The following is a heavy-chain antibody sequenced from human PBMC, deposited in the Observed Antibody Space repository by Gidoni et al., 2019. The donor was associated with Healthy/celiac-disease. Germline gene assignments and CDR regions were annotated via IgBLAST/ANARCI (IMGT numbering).Heavy chain of an antibody. J-gene: IGHJ4*02. V-gene: IGHV4-59*01. D-gene: IGHD7-27*01. CDR2: IYYSGST. Sequence: QVQLQESGPGLVKPSETLSLTSTVSGGSISSYYWSWIRQPPGKGLEWIGYIYYSGSTNYNPSLKSRVTISVDTSKNQFALKLSSVTAADTAVYYCARGGTGAFDYWGQGTLVTVSS. CDR3: ARGGTGAFDY. CDR1: GGSISSYY.